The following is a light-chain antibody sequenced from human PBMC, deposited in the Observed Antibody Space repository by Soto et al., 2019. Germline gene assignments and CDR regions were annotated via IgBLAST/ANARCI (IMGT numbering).Light chain of an antibody. V-gene: IGKV3-20*01. Sequence: IVLTQSPGTLSLSPGERATLSCRASQSVYSDFLAWYQQKPCQAPRLLIYGASSRATGIQDRFSGSGARTDFTLTISRLEPEDFAVYYCQQYGSSPLTFGGGTKVEIK. CDR1: QSVYSDF. J-gene: IGKJ4*01. CDR2: GAS. CDR3: QQYGSSPLT.